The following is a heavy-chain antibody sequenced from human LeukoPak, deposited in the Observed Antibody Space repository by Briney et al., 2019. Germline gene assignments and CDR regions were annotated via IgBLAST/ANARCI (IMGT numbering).Heavy chain of an antibody. D-gene: IGHD4-17*01. J-gene: IGHJ3*02. CDR2: IIPIFGTA. V-gene: IGHV1-69*06. CDR3: ATCTTVTTLWERYAFDI. CDR1: GYTFTSYG. Sequence: ASVKVSCKASGYTFTSYGISWVRQAPGQGLEWMGGIIPIFGTANYAQKFQGRVAITADKSTSTAYMELSSLRSEDTAVYYCATCTTVTTLWERYAFDIWGQGTMVTVSS.